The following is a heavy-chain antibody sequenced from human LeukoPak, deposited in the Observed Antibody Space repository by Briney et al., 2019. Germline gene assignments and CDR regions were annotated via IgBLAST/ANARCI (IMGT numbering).Heavy chain of an antibody. V-gene: IGHV3-21*04. CDR2: ISSSSSYI. D-gene: IGHD3-22*01. Sequence: SGGSLRLSCAASGFTFSSYSMNWVRQAPGKGLEWVSSISSSSSYIYYADSVKGRFTISRDNSKNTLYLQMNSLRAEDTAVYYCAKDHYYDSSGYYYGEYFQHWGQGTLVTVSS. CDR1: GFTFSSYS. J-gene: IGHJ1*01. CDR3: AKDHYYDSSGYYYGEYFQH.